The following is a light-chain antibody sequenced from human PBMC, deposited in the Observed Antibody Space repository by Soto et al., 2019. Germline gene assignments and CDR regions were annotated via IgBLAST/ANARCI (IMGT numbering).Light chain of an antibody. CDR2: GAS. V-gene: IGKV3-15*01. CDR1: QSVNSN. J-gene: IGKJ1*01. Sequence: EIVMTQSPATLSVSPGERATLSCRASQSVNSNLAWYQQKPGQAPRLLIYGASTMATGVPASFSGSGSGTEFTLTVSSLQSEDFAVYFCQQYNNWPTFGQGTKVEIK. CDR3: QQYNNWPT.